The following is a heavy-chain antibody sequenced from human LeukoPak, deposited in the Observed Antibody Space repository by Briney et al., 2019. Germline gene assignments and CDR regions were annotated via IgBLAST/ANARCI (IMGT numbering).Heavy chain of an antibody. CDR3: AKGKRGTYYDILTGYLSWDY. Sequence: SVKVSCKASGGTFISYAISWVRQAPGQGLEWMGGIIPIFGTANYAQKFQGRVTITADESTSTAYMELSSQRSEDTAVYYCAKGKRGTYYDILTGYLSWDYWGQGTLVTVSS. CDR1: GGTFISYA. D-gene: IGHD3-9*01. V-gene: IGHV1-69*13. J-gene: IGHJ4*02. CDR2: IIPIFGTA.